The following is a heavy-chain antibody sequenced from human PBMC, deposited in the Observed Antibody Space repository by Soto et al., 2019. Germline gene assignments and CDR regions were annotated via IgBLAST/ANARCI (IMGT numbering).Heavy chain of an antibody. Sequence: PSETLSLTCTVSGGSITNTSYYWGWIRQPPGKGLEWIGNIYYTGSTYYNPSLKGRLTISVDTPKNQFSLKLSSVTAADTAVYYCARLVKVVVVAPFDNWGQGTLVTVSS. CDR1: GGSITNTSYY. J-gene: IGHJ5*02. D-gene: IGHD2-15*01. CDR2: IYYTGST. V-gene: IGHV4-39*01. CDR3: ARLVKVVVVAPFDN.